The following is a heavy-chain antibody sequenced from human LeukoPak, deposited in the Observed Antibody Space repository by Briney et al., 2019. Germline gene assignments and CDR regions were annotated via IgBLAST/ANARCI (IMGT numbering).Heavy chain of an antibody. Sequence: PSETLSLTCTVSGGSISSSSYYWGRIRQPPGMGLEWIGSIYYSGSTYYNTTLKSRVTISVDMSKTQFSLKLSSVTAADTAVYYCAEEATRGYFQHWGQGTLVTVSP. D-gene: IGHD1-26*01. V-gene: IGHV4-39*01. J-gene: IGHJ1*01. CDR2: IYYSGST. CDR3: AEEATRGYFQH. CDR1: GGSISSSSYY.